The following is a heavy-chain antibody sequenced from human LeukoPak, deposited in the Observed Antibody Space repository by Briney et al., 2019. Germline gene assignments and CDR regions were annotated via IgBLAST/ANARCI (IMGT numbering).Heavy chain of an antibody. D-gene: IGHD2/OR15-2a*01. Sequence: ASVKLSCKVSGYTFTDYYMHWVQQAPGKGLEWMGLVDPEDGETIYAEKVQGRVTITADTSTDTAYMELSSLRSEDTAVYYWATDREIDPRGVDYWGQGTLVTVSS. V-gene: IGHV1-69-2*01. CDR1: GYTFTDYY. J-gene: IGHJ4*02. CDR3: ATDREIDPRGVDY. CDR2: VDPEDGET.